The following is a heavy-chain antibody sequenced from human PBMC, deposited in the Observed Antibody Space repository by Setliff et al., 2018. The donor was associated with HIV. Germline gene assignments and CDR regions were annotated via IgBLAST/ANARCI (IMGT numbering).Heavy chain of an antibody. J-gene: IGHJ6*02. D-gene: IGHD1-1*01. CDR2: ISSSSSTI. V-gene: IGHV3-48*01. CDR3: AREGAPEHGMDV. CDR1: GFTFKSYS. Sequence: PGGSLRLSCEASGFTFKSYSINWVRQAPGQGLEWVSSISSSSSTIYYADSVKGRFTISRDNAKNSLYLQMNSLRAEDTAVYYCAREGAPEHGMDVWGQGTTVTVSS.